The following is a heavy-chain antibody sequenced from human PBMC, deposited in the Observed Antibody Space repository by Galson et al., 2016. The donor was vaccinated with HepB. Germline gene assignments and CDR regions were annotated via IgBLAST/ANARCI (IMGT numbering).Heavy chain of an antibody. D-gene: IGHD3-10*01. Sequence: SLRLSCAASGFTFSSYGMHWVRQAPGKGLEWVANIKQDGGEKYYVDSVKGRFTISRDNARNSLYLQMSNLRAEDTAVYYCARGAGAGYWGQGTSVTASS. V-gene: IGHV3-7*03. CDR1: GFTFSSYG. CDR2: IKQDGGEK. CDR3: ARGAGAGY. J-gene: IGHJ4*02.